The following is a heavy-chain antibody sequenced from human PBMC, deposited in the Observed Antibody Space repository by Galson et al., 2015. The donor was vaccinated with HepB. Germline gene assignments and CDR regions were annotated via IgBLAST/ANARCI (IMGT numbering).Heavy chain of an antibody. D-gene: IGHD1-26*01. Sequence: ETLSLTCAVYGGSFSGYYWSWIRQPPGKGLEWIGEINHSGSTNYNPSLKSRVTISVDTSKNQFSLKLSSVTAADTAVYYCARDLYSGRAFDIWGQGTMVTVSS. V-gene: IGHV4-34*01. J-gene: IGHJ3*02. CDR3: ARDLYSGRAFDI. CDR2: INHSGST. CDR1: GGSFSGYY.